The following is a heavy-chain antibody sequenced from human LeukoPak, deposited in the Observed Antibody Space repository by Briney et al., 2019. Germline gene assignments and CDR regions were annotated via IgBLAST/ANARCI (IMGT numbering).Heavy chain of an antibody. CDR2: INHSGST. CDR3: ARGAPASYYYYMDV. J-gene: IGHJ6*03. Sequence: WETLSLTCAVYGGSFSGYYWSWIRQPPGKGLEWIGEINHSGSTNYNPSLKSRVTISVDTSKNQFSLKLSSVTAADTAVYYCARGAPASYYYYMDVWGKGTTVTVSS. CDR1: GGSFSGYY. V-gene: IGHV4-34*01.